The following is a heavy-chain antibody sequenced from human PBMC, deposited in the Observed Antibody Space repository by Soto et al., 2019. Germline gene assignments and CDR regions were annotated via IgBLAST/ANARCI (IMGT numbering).Heavy chain of an antibody. D-gene: IGHD3-3*01. CDR1: GGSFSSYY. CDR2: INHSGTT. V-gene: IGHV4-34*01. CDR3: ASMRGRSASQSYPRPFDF. J-gene: IGHJ4*02. Sequence: SETLSLTCGVSGGSFSSYYWTWIRQPPGKGLEWIGEINHSGTTNYNPSLKGRVTISADTPKRQFSLNLRSVTAADTAVYYCASMRGRSASQSYPRPFDFWGQGIPVTVSS.